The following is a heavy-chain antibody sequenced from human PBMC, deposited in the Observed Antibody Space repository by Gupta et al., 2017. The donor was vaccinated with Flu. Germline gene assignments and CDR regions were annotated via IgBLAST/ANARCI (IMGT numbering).Heavy chain of an antibody. D-gene: IGHD6-13*01. J-gene: IGHJ4*02. CDR1: GASVNSAGHY. CDR3: ARAITDIVAAGMVDY. V-gene: IGHV4-31*03. CDR2: IYFTGDA. Sequence: QVQLQESGPRLVKPAETLSLTCTVYGASVNSAGHYWSWIRQSPGKGLEWIGYIYFTGDAYYNPSLKSRVTISVDASKNQFSLNLKSVSAADTAVYYCARAITDIVAAGMVDYWGQGTLVAVFS.